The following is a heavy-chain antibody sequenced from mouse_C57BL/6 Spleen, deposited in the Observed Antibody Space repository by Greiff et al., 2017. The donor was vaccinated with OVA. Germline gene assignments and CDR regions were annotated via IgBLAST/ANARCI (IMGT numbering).Heavy chain of an antibody. Sequence: VQLQQSGPGLVQPSQCLSITCTASGFSFTSYGVHWVRQSPGKGLEWLGLIWSGGSTVYNAAFISRLSISKNNSKNQMFFKMNSLQADDTAIYFVARNYYYGSNCYFDVWGTGTTVTVSS. D-gene: IGHD1-1*01. CDR1: GFSFTSYG. CDR3: ARNYYYGSNCYFDV. CDR2: IWSGGST. V-gene: IGHV2-2*01. J-gene: IGHJ1*03.